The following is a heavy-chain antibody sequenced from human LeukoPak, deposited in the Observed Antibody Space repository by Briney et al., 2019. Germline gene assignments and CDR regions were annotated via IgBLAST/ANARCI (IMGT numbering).Heavy chain of an antibody. CDR2: ISGNSGKT. J-gene: IGHJ5*02. CDR1: GYTFSTYG. D-gene: IGHD1-26*01. V-gene: IGHV1-18*01. Sequence: GASVMVSCKTSGYTFSTYGLSWVRQAPGQGLEWMGWISGNSGKTHYAQKFQDRVTLTTDTSSTTAFMELRSLRSDDTAMYYCARNAGSYFEFAPWGQGTLVTVSS. CDR3: ARNAGSYFEFAP.